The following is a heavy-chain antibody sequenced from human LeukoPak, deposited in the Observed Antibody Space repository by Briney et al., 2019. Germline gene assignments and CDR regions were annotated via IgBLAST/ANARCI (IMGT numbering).Heavy chain of an antibody. D-gene: IGHD2-15*01. CDR1: AESFSGYY. Sequence: PSETLSLTCAVYAESFSGYYWSWIRQPPGKGLEWIGEINHSGDSNDNPTLKSRVTTSVDTSKNQFSLKLSSVTAADTAVYYCARGKGSRGKNCSGGSCYSETIDYWGQGTLVTVSS. V-gene: IGHV4-34*01. CDR3: ARGKGSRGKNCSGGSCYSETIDY. CDR2: INHSGDS. J-gene: IGHJ4*02.